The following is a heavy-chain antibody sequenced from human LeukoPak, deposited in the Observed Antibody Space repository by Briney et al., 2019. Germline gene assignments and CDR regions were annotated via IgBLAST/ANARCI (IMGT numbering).Heavy chain of an antibody. CDR2: IKQDGSEK. V-gene: IGHV3-7*04. D-gene: IGHD5-12*01. J-gene: IGHJ4*02. CDR1: GLTFSRFW. Sequence: PGGSLRLSCAASGLTFSRFWMSWVRQAPGKGLEWVANIKQDGSEKYYVDSVKGRSTISRDNAKNSLYLQMNSLRAEDTAVFYCARDGTYTDYDPDFDIWGQGTLVTVSS. CDR3: ARDGTYTDYDPDFDI.